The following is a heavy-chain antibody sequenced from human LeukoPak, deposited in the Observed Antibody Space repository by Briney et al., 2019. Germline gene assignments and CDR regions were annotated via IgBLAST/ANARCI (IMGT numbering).Heavy chain of an antibody. V-gene: IGHV4-30-4*08. Sequence: TSETLSLTCTVSGGSISSGDYYWSWIRQPPGKGLEWIGYIYYSGSTYYNPSLKSRVTISVDTSKNQFSLKLSSVTAADTAVYYCARDRCSGGSCYSNYYYYMDVWGKGTTVTVSS. D-gene: IGHD2-15*01. CDR1: GGSISSGDYY. CDR2: IYYSGST. J-gene: IGHJ6*03. CDR3: ARDRCSGGSCYSNYYYYMDV.